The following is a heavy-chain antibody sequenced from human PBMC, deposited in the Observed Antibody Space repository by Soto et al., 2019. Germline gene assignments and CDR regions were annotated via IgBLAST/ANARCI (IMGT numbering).Heavy chain of an antibody. V-gene: IGHV3-21*01. Sequence: PGGSLRLSCAASGFTFSSYSMNWVRQAPGKGLEWVSSISSSSSYIYYADSVKGRFTISRDNAKNSLYLQMNSLRAEDTAVYYCASGHCGGDCYDAFDIWGQGTMVTVSS. CDR2: ISSSSSYI. CDR1: GFTFSSYS. J-gene: IGHJ3*02. D-gene: IGHD2-21*02. CDR3: ASGHCGGDCYDAFDI.